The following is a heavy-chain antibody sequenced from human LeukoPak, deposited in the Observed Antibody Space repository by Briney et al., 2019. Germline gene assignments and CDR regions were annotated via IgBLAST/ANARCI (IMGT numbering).Heavy chain of an antibody. CDR2: IHSGGAT. CDR1: GGSISSHY. Sequence: PSETLSLTCTVSGGSISSHYGSWIRQPPGEGLEWIGYIHSGGATHYNPSLESRVAMSVDTSKNQFSLTLNSVTAADTAVYYCARHGFYEYYYYYYGMDVWGQGTTVTVSS. D-gene: IGHD3-3*01. V-gene: IGHV4-59*08. CDR3: ARHGFYEYYYYYYGMDV. J-gene: IGHJ6*02.